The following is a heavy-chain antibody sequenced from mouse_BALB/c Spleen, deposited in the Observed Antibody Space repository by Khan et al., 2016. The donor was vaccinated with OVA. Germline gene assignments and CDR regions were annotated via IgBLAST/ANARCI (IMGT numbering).Heavy chain of an antibody. V-gene: IGHV3-2*02. D-gene: IGHD3-2*02. CDR3: ARIQGGDFDY. Sequence: QLEESGPGLVKPSQSLSLTCTVTGYSITSDYAWNWIRQFPGNKLEWMGSISYSGNTKYNPSLKSRISITRDTSKNQFFLHLNFVTSEDTATYDGARIQGGDFDYWGQGTTLTVSS. J-gene: IGHJ2*01. CDR2: ISYSGNT. CDR1: GYSITSDYA.